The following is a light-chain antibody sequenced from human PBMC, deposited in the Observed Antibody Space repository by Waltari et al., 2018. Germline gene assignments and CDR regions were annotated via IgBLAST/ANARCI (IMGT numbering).Light chain of an antibody. CDR3: QAWDSSTVV. V-gene: IGLV3-1*01. Sequence: SYELTQPPSVSVSPGQTANITCSGDKLGYKFACWYQQKPGQSPVLVIYLDTKRPSGIPERFSGSNSGNTATLTISGTQAMDEADYYCQAWDSSTVVFGGGTKLTVL. J-gene: IGLJ2*01. CDR1: KLGYKF. CDR2: LDT.